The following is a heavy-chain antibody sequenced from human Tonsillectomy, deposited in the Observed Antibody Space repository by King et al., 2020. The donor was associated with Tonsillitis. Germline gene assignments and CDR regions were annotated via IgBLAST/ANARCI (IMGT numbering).Heavy chain of an antibody. CDR3: ARGVRYCSSTSCYSMDY. V-gene: IGHV4-39*01. J-gene: IGHJ4*02. D-gene: IGHD2-2*01. CDR1: GGSISSSSYY. CDR2: IYYSGST. Sequence: QLQESGPGLVKPSETLSLTCTVSGGSISSSSYYWGWIRQPPGKGLEWIGSIYYSGSTYYNPSLKSRVTTSVDTSKNQFSLKLSSVTAADTAVYYCARGVRYCSSTSCYSMDYWGQGPLVTVSS.